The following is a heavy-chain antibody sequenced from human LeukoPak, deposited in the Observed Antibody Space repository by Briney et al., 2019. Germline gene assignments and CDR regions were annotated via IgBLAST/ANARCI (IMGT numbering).Heavy chain of an antibody. V-gene: IGHV1-69*13. CDR3: ASNLGRGATTLDY. D-gene: IGHD1-26*01. CDR2: IIPIFGTA. Sequence: SVKVSCKASGGTFSSYAISWVRQAPGQGLEWMGGIIPIFGTANYAQKFRGRVTITADESTSTAYMELSSLRSEDTAVYYCASNLGRGATTLDYWGQGTLVTVSS. CDR1: GGTFSSYA. J-gene: IGHJ4*02.